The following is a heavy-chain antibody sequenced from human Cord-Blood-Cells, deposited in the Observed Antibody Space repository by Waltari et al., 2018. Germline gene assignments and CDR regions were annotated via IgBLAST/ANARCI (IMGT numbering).Heavy chain of an antibody. CDR1: GYTFNGYY. CDR3: ARVVWNYFFAFGI. Sequence: QVQLVQSGAEVKKPGASVEVSSKASGYTFNGYYMHRVRQAPGQGLEWMVVINPNRRSKKYALKFQAWIPVTTETSTSQAYMALSRLRSDDSAVYSCARVVWNYFFAFGIWVQGTMVTVAS. D-gene: IGHD1-7*01. CDR2: INPNRRSK. J-gene: IGHJ3*02. V-gene: IGHV1-2*04.